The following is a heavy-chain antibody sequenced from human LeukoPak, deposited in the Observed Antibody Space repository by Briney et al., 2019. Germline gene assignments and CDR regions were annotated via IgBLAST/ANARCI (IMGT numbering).Heavy chain of an antibody. J-gene: IGHJ1*01. D-gene: IGHD3-22*01. CDR1: GFTFSSYS. CDR2: ISSSSSYI. CDR3: ARDTLRYYDSSGYFQH. Sequence: GGSLRLSCAASGFTFSSYSMNWVRQAPGKGLEWVSSISSSSSYIYYADSVKGRFTISRDNAKNSLYLQMNSLRAEDTAVYCCARDTLRYYDSSGYFQHWGQGTLVTVSS. V-gene: IGHV3-21*01.